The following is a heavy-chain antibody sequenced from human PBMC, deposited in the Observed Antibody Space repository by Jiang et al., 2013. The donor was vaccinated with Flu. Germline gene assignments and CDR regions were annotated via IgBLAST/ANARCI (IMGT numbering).Heavy chain of an antibody. J-gene: IGHJ4*02. CDR1: GFTFRNSG. V-gene: IGHV3-33*01. CDR2: IWYDASHE. D-gene: IGHD3-22*01. CDR3: ARERYYYDSGGYPLGGPSDY. Sequence: QLLESGGGVVQPGRSLRLSCAASGFTFRNSGMHWVRQAPGKGLEWVAVIWYDASHEYYVDSVKGRFTVSRDNSKNTLYLQMNSLRVEDTAVYYCARERYYYDSGGYPLGGPSDYWGQGSLVTVSS.